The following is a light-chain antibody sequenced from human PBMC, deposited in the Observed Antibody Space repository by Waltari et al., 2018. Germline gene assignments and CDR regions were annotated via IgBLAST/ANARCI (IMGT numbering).Light chain of an antibody. V-gene: IGLV1-44*01. Sequence: QSVVTQPPSASGTPGQRVTISCSGSNSNIGSNPVNWYQQLPGTAPKVLIYSNNQRPPGVPDRFSGSKSGTSASLAISGLQSEDEADYYCAAWDYSLNGVLFGGGTKLTVL. CDR2: SNN. J-gene: IGLJ2*01. CDR3: AAWDYSLNGVL. CDR1: NSNIGSNP.